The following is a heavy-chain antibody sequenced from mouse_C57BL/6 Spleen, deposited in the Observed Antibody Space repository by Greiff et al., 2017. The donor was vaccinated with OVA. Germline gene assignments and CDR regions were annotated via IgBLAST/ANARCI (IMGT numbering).Heavy chain of an antibody. CDR2: IDPSDSYT. D-gene: IGHD4-1*01. Sequence: QVQLQQPGAELVKPWASVKLSCKASGYTFTSYWMPWVKQRPGQGLEWIGEIDPSDSYTNYNQKFKGKATLTVDTSSSTAYMQLSSLTSEDAAVYYCARLGRPDYWGQGTTLTVSS. CDR1: GYTFTSYW. J-gene: IGHJ2*01. V-gene: IGHV1-50*01. CDR3: ARLGRPDY.